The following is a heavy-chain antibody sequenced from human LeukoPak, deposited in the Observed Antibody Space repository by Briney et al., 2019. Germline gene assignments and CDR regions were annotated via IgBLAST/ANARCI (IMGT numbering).Heavy chain of an antibody. Sequence: ASVKVSCKASGYTFTNYDINWVRQATGQGLEWMGWMNASSGKTGYAQKFQDRFTMTWDTSIGTAYMELSSLRSDDTAVYYCARQYRHQPDWGQGTLVTVSS. CDR2: MNASSGKT. J-gene: IGHJ1*01. CDR3: ARQYRHQPD. D-gene: IGHD2-2*01. CDR1: GYTFTNYD. V-gene: IGHV1-8*02.